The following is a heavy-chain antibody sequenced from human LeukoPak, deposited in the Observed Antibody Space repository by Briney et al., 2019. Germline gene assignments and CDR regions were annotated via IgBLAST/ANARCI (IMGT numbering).Heavy chain of an antibody. J-gene: IGHJ3*02. CDR1: GDSISSGGYY. V-gene: IGHV4-31*03. CDR2: IYYSGST. Sequence: SETLSLTCTVSGDSISSGGYYWSWIRRHPGKGLEWIGYIYYSGSTYYNPSLKSRVTISVDTPKNQFSLKLSSVTAADTAVYYCARDAPRSTPDAFDIWGQGTMVTVPS. CDR3: ARDAPRSTPDAFDI.